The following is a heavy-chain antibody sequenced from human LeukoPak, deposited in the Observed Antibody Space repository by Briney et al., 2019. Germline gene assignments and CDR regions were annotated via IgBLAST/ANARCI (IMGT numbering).Heavy chain of an antibody. V-gene: IGHV4-59*08. CDR1: GGSISSYY. D-gene: IGHD5-18*01. CDR3: ARQLGYSYGYVNWFDP. CDR2: IYYSGST. Sequence: SETLSLTCTVSGGSISSYYWSWIRQSPGQGLEWSGYIYYSGSTNYNPSLQSRVTISVDTSKTQFSLKLSSVTAADTAVYYCARQLGYSYGYVNWFDPWGQGTLVTVSS. J-gene: IGHJ5*02.